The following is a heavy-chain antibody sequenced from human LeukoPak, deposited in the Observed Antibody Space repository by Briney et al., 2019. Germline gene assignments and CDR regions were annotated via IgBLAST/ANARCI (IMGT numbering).Heavy chain of an antibody. V-gene: IGHV3-23*01. CDR1: GFTFSSYA. CDR2: ISGSGGST. Sequence: GGSLRLSCATSGFTFSSYAMSWVRQAPGKGLEWVSAISGSGGSTYYADSVKGRFTISRDNSKNTLYLQMNSLRAEDTAVYYCAKSPWQHPGEDWFDPWGQGTLVTVSS. CDR3: AKSPWQHPGEDWFDP. D-gene: IGHD3-10*01. J-gene: IGHJ5*02.